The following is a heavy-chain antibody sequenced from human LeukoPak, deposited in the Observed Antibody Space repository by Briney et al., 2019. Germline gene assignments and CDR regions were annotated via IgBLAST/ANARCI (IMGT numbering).Heavy chain of an antibody. CDR2: IYYSGST. V-gene: IGHV4-59*01. Sequence: KTSETLSLTCTVSGGSISSYNWSWIRQPPGKGLEWIGYIYYSGSTNYNPSLKSRVTISVDTSKNQFSLKLSSVTAADTAVYYCASSSGYPAGAFDIWGQGTMVTVSS. CDR1: GGSISSYN. J-gene: IGHJ3*02. D-gene: IGHD3-22*01. CDR3: ASSSGYPAGAFDI.